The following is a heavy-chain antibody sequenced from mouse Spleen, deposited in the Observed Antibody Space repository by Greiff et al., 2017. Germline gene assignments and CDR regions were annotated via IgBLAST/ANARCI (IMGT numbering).Heavy chain of an antibody. CDR3: AKNYYYGSSPYYAMDY. CDR1: GFSLTSYG. V-gene: IGHV2-5*01. CDR2: IWRGGST. D-gene: IGHD1-1*01. Sequence: VQLKESGPGLVQPSQSLSITCTVSGFSLTSYGVHWVRQSPGKGLEWLGVIWRGGSTDYNAAFMSRLSITKDNSKSQVFFKMNSLQADDTAIYYCAKNYYYGSSPYYAMDYWGQGTSVTVSS. J-gene: IGHJ4*01.